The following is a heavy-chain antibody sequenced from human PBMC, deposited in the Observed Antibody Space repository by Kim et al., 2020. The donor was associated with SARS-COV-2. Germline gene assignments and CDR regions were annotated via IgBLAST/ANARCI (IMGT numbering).Heavy chain of an antibody. CDR3: ARQTPTIAAADFDY. D-gene: IGHD6-13*01. V-gene: IGHV4-39*01. Sequence: NPSLKSRVTISVDTSKNQFSLKLSSVTAADTAVYYCARQTPTIAAADFDYWGQGTLVTVSS. J-gene: IGHJ4*02.